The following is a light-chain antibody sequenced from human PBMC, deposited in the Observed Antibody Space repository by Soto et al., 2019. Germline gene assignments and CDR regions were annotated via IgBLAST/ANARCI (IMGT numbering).Light chain of an antibody. V-gene: IGKV1-39*01. CDR3: QQSYTTLMWT. CDR1: QSISTY. Sequence: DIQITHSPSSLSASVGDRVTITCRASQSISTYLNWYQQKPGKAPRLLIFAATRLQRGVPSRFTGSGSGTDFTLTINSLQPEDFASYYCQQSYTTLMWTLGQGTKVDIK. J-gene: IGKJ1*01. CDR2: AAT.